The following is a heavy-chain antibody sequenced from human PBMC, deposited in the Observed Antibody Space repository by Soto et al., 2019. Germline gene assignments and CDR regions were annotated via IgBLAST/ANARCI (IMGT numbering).Heavy chain of an antibody. J-gene: IGHJ3*02. CDR3: ARERPETTTLSYAFDI. CDR1: GFTVSGNQ. CDR2: TYGGGST. V-gene: IGHV3-53*01. D-gene: IGHD1-7*01. Sequence: GGSLRLSCTASGFTVSGNQLSWVRQAPGRGLEWVSVTYGGGSTYFADSVRGRFTISRDDSKNTLYLQMNSLRAEDTAVYYCARERPETTTLSYAFDIWGQGTLVTVSS.